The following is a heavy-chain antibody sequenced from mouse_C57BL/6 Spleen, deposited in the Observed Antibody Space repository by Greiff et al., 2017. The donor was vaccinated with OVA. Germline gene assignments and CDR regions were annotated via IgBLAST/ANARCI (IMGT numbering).Heavy chain of an antibody. Sequence: QVQLQQSGAELAKPGASVKLSCKASGYTFTSYWMHWVKQRPGQGLEWIGYINPSSGYTKYNQKFKDKATLTADKSSSTAYMQLSSLTYEDAADYYCARGGVVAPVCFDYWGQGTTLTVSS. CDR1: GYTFTSYW. CDR2: INPSSGYT. V-gene: IGHV1-7*01. J-gene: IGHJ2*01. CDR3: ARGGVVAPVCFDY. D-gene: IGHD1-1*01.